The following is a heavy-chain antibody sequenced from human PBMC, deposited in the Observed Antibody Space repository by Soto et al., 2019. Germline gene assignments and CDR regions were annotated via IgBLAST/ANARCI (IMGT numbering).Heavy chain of an antibody. CDR2: INPSGGST. CDR1: GYTFTSYY. V-gene: IGHV1-46*01. J-gene: IGHJ6*02. Sequence: GASVKVSCKASGYTFTSYYMHWVRQAPGQGLEWMGIINPSGGSTSYAQKFQGRVTMTRDTSTSTVYMELSSLRSEDTAVYYCARDGQGFYYDSSGYYGNMDVWGQGTTVTV. D-gene: IGHD3-22*01. CDR3: ARDGQGFYYDSSGYYGNMDV.